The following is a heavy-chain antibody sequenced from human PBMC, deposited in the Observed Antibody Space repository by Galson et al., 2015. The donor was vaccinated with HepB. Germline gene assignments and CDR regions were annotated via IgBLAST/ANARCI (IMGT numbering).Heavy chain of an antibody. D-gene: IGHD3-16*01. J-gene: IGHJ4*02. CDR3: ARCVWGYPTLFDY. CDR1: GGTFSSYA. V-gene: IGHV1-69*13. Sequence: SVKVSCKASGGTFSSYAISWVRQAPGQGLEWMGGIIPIFGTANYAQKFQGRVTITADESTSTAYMELSSLRSEDTAVYYCARCVWGYPTLFDYWGQGTLVTVSS. CDR2: IIPIFGTA.